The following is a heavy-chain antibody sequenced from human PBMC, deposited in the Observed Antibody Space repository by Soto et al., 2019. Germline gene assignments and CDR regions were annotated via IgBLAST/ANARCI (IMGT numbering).Heavy chain of an antibody. Sequence: PSETLSLTCTVSGGSISSGDYYWSWIRQPPGKGLEWIGYIYYSGSTYYNPSLKRRVTISVDTSKNQFSLKLSSVTAADTAVYYCARVPYVYGDSGHYYGLDVCGQGTTVPVSS. D-gene: IGHD4-17*01. J-gene: IGHJ6*02. CDR3: ARVPYVYGDSGHYYGLDV. CDR1: GGSISSGDYY. V-gene: IGHV4-30-4*01. CDR2: IYYSGST.